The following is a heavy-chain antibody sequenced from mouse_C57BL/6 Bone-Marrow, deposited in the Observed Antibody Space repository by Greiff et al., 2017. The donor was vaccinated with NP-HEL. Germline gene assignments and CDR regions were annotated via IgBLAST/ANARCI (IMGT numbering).Heavy chain of an antibody. Sequence: VQGVESGAELVRPGASVQLSCKASGYTFTDYYINWVKQRPGLGLEWIARIYPGSGNTYYNEKFKGKATLTAEKSSSTAYMQLSSLTSEDSSVYGCAAYYSNSDWGQGTLVTVSA. D-gene: IGHD2-5*01. V-gene: IGHV1-76*01. J-gene: IGHJ3*01. CDR1: GYTFTDYY. CDR2: IYPGSGNT. CDR3: AAYYSNSD.